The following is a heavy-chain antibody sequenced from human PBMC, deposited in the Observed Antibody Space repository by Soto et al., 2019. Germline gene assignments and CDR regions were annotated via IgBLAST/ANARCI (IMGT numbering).Heavy chain of an antibody. D-gene: IGHD3-16*01. J-gene: IGHJ4*02. Sequence: EVQLVESGGGLVQPGGSLSLSCAASGFTFSTVSMHWVRQSPGKGLEWISYISSSSGTKYYADSAEGRFTISRHTAKSLLYLKMNSLGVEVTAVYYCARAVLGVDSWCQGTPVTVSS. CDR1: GFTFSTVS. CDR3: ARAVLGVDS. V-gene: IGHV3-48*01. CDR2: ISSSSGTK.